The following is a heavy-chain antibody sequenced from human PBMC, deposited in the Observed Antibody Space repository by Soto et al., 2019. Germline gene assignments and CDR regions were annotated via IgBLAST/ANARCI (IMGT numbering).Heavy chain of an antibody. V-gene: IGHV4-31*03. D-gene: IGHD3-3*01. CDR3: ARVGRDELRFLEWLHYFDY. CDR2: IYYSGST. Sequence: SETLSLTCTVSGGSISSGGYYWSWIRQHPGKGLEWIGYIYYSGSTYYNPSLKSRVTISVDTSKNQFSLKLSSVTAADTAVYYCARVGRDELRFLEWLHYFDYWGQGTLVTVSS. CDR1: GGSISSGGYY. J-gene: IGHJ4*02.